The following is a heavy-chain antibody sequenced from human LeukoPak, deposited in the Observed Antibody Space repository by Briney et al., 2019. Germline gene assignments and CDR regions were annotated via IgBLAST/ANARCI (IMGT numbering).Heavy chain of an antibody. Sequence: QPGGSLRLSCAASGFTFSSYAMSWVRQAPGKGLEWVSGISGSGGSTYYADSVKGRFTISRDNSKNTLHLQMNSLRAEDTAVHYCAKRSSIAFFDYWGQGTLVTVSS. CDR3: AKRSSIAFFDY. CDR1: GFTFSSYA. V-gene: IGHV3-23*01. D-gene: IGHD6-6*01. J-gene: IGHJ4*02. CDR2: ISGSGGST.